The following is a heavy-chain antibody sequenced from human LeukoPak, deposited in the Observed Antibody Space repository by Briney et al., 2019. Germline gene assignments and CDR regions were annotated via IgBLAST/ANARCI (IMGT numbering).Heavy chain of an antibody. D-gene: IGHD5-18*01. Sequence: SETLSLTCTVSGGSMSGFYWSWIRQPPGKGLEWIGYIYYSGSTNYNPSLKSRVTISIDTSRNQFSLKLSSVTAAGAAVYYCARQGTYTATFDYWGQGSLVTVSS. CDR3: ARQGTYTATFDY. J-gene: IGHJ4*02. V-gene: IGHV4-59*08. CDR2: IYYSGST. CDR1: GGSMSGFY.